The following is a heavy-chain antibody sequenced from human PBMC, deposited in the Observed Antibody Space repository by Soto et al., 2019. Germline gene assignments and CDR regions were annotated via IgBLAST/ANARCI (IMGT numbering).Heavy chain of an antibody. Sequence: GGSLRLSCAASGFTFNNYWMHWVRQAPGKGLVWVSRINGDGSSTSYADSVKGRFTISRDNAKNTLYLQMNSLRAEDTAVYYCARGKYYSDSSGDYWGQGTLVTVSS. CDR2: INGDGSST. J-gene: IGHJ4*02. CDR3: ARGKYYSDSSGDY. D-gene: IGHD3-22*01. CDR1: GFTFNNYW. V-gene: IGHV3-74*01.